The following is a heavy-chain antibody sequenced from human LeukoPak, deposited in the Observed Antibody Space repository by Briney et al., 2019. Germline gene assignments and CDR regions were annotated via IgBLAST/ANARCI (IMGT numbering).Heavy chain of an antibody. CDR1: GFIFSNYE. J-gene: IGHJ4*02. Sequence: PGGSLRLSCAGSGFIFSNYEMNWVRQAPGKRLEWVSYISSTGSDIYYADSVKGRFTITRDNAENSLYLQMNSLRAEDTAVYYCARDLPTGTYRAYFDNWGQGTLVTDSS. CDR2: ISSTGSDI. V-gene: IGHV3-48*03. D-gene: IGHD1-26*01. CDR3: ARDLPTGTYRAYFDN.